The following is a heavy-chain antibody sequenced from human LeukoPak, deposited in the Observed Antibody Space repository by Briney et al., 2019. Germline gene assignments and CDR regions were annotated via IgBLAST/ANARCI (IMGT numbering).Heavy chain of an antibody. Sequence: GGFLRLSCAASGFTFNNYDIHWVRQATGQGLEWVSAIDSAGGTPYADSVKGRFTISREDAMNFVYLQMNTLRVGDTAVYYCAREVRESGLRYFDLWGRGTLVTVSS. CDR1: GFTFNNYD. CDR3: AREVRESGLRYFDL. D-gene: IGHD2-15*01. CDR2: IDSAGGT. V-gene: IGHV3-13*04. J-gene: IGHJ2*01.